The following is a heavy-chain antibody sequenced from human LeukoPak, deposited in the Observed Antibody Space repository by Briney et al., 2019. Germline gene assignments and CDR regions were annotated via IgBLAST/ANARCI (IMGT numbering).Heavy chain of an antibody. CDR1: GGSISSYY. V-gene: IGHV4-59*01. CDR3: ARGGGYSGYDSYYGMDV. D-gene: IGHD5-12*01. J-gene: IGHJ6*02. CDR2: IYYSGST. Sequence: SETLSLTCTVSGGSISSYYWSWIRQPPGKGLEWIGYIYYSGSTNYNPSLKSRVTISVDTSKNQFSLKLSSVTAADTAVYYCARGGGYSGYDSYYGMDVWGQGTPVTVSS.